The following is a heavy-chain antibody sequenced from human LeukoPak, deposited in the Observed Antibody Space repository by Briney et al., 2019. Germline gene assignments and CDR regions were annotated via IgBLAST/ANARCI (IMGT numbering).Heavy chain of an antibody. Sequence: SETLSLTCTVSGGSISSHYWSWLRQPPGKGLEWIGDIRYSGSSNYNPSLKSRVTMSVDTSKNLFSLRLRSVTAADTAVYYCARSEYCSGGTCYRGLVDYWGQGTLVTVSS. CDR1: GGSISSHY. V-gene: IGHV4-59*08. J-gene: IGHJ4*02. D-gene: IGHD2-15*01. CDR3: ARSEYCSGGTCYRGLVDY. CDR2: IRYSGSS.